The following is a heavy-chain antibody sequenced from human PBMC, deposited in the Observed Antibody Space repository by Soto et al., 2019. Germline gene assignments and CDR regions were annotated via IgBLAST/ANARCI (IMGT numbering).Heavy chain of an antibody. CDR1: GFTFTSSA. J-gene: IGHJ5*02. V-gene: IGHV1-58*01. Sequence: QMQLVQSGPEVKEPGTSVEVTCMASGFTFTSSAVQWVRQARGQRLEWIGWIVVGSGNTNYAQKFQERVTITRDMSTSTAYMELSSLRSEDTAVYYCAAGYSSGYTNNWFDPWGQGTLVTVSS. CDR3: AAGYSSGYTNNWFDP. CDR2: IVVGSGNT. D-gene: IGHD3-22*01.